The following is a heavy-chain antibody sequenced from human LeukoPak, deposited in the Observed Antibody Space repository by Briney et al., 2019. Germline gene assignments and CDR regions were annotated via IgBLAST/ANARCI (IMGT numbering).Heavy chain of an antibody. J-gene: IGHJ2*01. CDR2: IYYSGST. CDR3: ARDGGYSGYSSYWYFDL. D-gene: IGHD5-12*01. Sequence: SQTLSLTCTVSGGSISSGSYYWGWIRQPPGKGLEWIGSIYYSGSTYYNPSLKSRVTISVDTSKNQFSLKLSSVTAADTAVYYCARDGGYSGYSSYWYFDLWGRGTLVTVSS. CDR1: GGSISSGSYY. V-gene: IGHV4-39*07.